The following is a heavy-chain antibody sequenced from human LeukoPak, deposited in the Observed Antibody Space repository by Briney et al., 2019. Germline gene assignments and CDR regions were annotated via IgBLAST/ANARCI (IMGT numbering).Heavy chain of an antibody. Sequence: ASVKVSCKASGYTFTSYYMHWVRQAPEQGLEWMGIINPSGGSTSYAQKFQGRVTMTRDTSTSTVYMELSSLRSEDTAVYYCARTSLIAAAGTIWFDPWGQGTLVTVSS. CDR2: INPSGGST. D-gene: IGHD6-13*01. J-gene: IGHJ5*02. V-gene: IGHV1-46*01. CDR1: GYTFTSYY. CDR3: ARTSLIAAAGTIWFDP.